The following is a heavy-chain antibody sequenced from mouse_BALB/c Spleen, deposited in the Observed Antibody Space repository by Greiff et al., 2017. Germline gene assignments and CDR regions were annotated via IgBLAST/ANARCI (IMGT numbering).Heavy chain of an antibody. Sequence: LVESGTVLARPGASVRISCKASGYTFTSYYIHWVKQRPGQGLEWIGWIYPGNVNTKYNEKFKGKATLTADKSSSTAYMQLSSLTSEDSAVYFCARGDDGYLFAYWGQGTLVTVSA. CDR2: IYPGNVNT. CDR3: ARGDDGYLFAY. V-gene: IGHV1S56*01. D-gene: IGHD2-3*01. CDR1: GYTFTSYY. J-gene: IGHJ3*01.